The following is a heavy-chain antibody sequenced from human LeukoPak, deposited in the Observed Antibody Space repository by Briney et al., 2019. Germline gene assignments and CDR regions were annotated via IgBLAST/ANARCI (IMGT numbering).Heavy chain of an antibody. D-gene: IGHD4-11*01. CDR3: ARDLPYDSNSLYYYHMDV. CDR1: GGSISSYY. Sequence: SETLSLTCTVSGGSISSYYWSWIRQPPGRGLEWIGYIYYSGSTNYNPSLKSRVTISVDTSKNQFSLKLSSVTAADTAVYYCARDLPYDSNSLYYYHMDVWGKGTTVTVSS. V-gene: IGHV4-59*01. J-gene: IGHJ6*03. CDR2: IYYSGST.